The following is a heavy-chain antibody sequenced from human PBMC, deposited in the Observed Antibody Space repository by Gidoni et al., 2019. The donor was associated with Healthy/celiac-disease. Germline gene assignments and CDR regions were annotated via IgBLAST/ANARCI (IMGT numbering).Heavy chain of an antibody. Sequence: QLQLQESGPGLVKPSETLSLTCTVSGGSISSSSYYWGWIRQPPGKGLEWIGSIYYSGSTYYNPSLKSRGTISVDTSKNQFSLKLSSVTAADTAVYYCARVREERYYDSSGYYWGQGTLVTVSS. D-gene: IGHD3-22*01. J-gene: IGHJ4*02. CDR2: IYYSGST. CDR1: GGSISSSSYY. V-gene: IGHV4-39*07. CDR3: ARVREERYYDSSGYY.